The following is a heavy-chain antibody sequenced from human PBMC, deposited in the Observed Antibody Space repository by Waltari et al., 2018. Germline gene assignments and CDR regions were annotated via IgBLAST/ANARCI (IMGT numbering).Heavy chain of an antibody. CDR1: GFTYDDFA. CDR3: TKDLTHTNYEGFAN. D-gene: IGHD3-16*01. V-gene: IGHV3-9*01. Sequence: EVQLVESGGALVQPGMSLRLSCATSGFTYDDFAMHWVRQVPGKGLEWVAGITWNSGKVDYAGSVKGRFTISRDNAKNLLFLQMNSLRPEDTALYYCTKDLTHTNYEGFANWGLGTLVTVSS. J-gene: IGHJ4*02. CDR2: ITWNSGKV.